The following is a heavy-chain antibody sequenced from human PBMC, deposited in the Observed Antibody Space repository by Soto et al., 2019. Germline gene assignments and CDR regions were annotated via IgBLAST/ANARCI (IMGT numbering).Heavy chain of an antibody. J-gene: IGHJ5*02. V-gene: IGHV4-4*02. D-gene: IGHD2-8*02. CDR2: FYHSGSA. CDR1: SGSISDTNW. CDR3: TRSYCSGGVCDVS. Sequence: QVQLQESGPGLVEPSGTLSLTCAVSSGSISDTNWWRWVRQPPGKGLEWIGEFYHSGSANYNPSLKSRVIMSVDKSKSQFSLKLSSVTAADTAVYYCTRSYCSGGVCDVSWGQGTLVTVSS.